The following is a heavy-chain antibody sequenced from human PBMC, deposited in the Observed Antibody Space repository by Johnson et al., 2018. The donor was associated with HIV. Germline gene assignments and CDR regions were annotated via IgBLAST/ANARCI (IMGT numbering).Heavy chain of an antibody. D-gene: IGHD3-22*01. V-gene: IGHV3-30*04. CDR2: ISYDGSNK. Sequence: QVQLVESGGGVVQPGGSLRLSCAASGFTFSSYAMHWVRQAPGKGLEWVAVISYDGSNKYYADSVKGRFTISRDNSKNTLYLQMNSLRAEDTAVYYCAGSGSSGYPDAFDIWGQGTMVTVAS. CDR1: GFTFSSYA. CDR3: AGSGSSGYPDAFDI. J-gene: IGHJ3*02.